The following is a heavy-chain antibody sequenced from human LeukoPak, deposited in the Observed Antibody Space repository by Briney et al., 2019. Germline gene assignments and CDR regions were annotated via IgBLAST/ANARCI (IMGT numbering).Heavy chain of an antibody. D-gene: IGHD6-19*01. V-gene: IGHV3-21*01. CDR2: ISSSSSYI. CDR1: GFTFSSYS. Sequence: GGSLRLSCAASGFTFSSYSMNWVRQAPGKGLEWASSISSSSSYIYYADSVKGRFTISRDNSKNTLYLQMNSLRAEDTAVYYCARVGQWLAFLYWGQGTLVTVSS. J-gene: IGHJ4*02. CDR3: ARVGQWLAFLY.